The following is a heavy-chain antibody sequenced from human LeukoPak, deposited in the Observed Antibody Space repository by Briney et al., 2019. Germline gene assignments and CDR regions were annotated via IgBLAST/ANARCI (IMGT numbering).Heavy chain of an antibody. J-gene: IGHJ4*02. CDR3: ARDTSPGITGTY. Sequence: PSETLSLTCTVSGYSITNGYYWGWIRQPPGKGLEWIGSIYHDGRIDYNPSPKSRVTISRDTSNDQFSLKLSSVTAADTAMYYCARDTSPGITGTYWGQGTLVTVSS. CDR2: IYHDGRI. V-gene: IGHV4-38-2*02. D-gene: IGHD1-20*01. CDR1: GYSITNGYY.